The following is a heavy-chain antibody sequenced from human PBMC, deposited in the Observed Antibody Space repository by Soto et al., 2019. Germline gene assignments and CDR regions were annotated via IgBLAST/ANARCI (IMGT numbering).Heavy chain of an antibody. CDR3: AKDSYLIVVVPAATDYYFDY. CDR1: GFTFSSYA. D-gene: IGHD2-2*01. CDR2: ISGSGGST. V-gene: IGHV3-23*01. Sequence: GGSLRLSCAASGFTFSSYAMSWVRQAPGKGLEWVSAISGSGGSTYYADSVKGRFTISRDNSKNTLYLQMNSLRAEDTAVYYCAKDSYLIVVVPAATDYYFDYWGQGTLVTVSS. J-gene: IGHJ4*02.